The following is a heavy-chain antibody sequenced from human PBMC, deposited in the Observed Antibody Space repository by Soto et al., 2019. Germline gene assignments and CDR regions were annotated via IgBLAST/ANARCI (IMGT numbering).Heavy chain of an antibody. D-gene: IGHD6-13*01. CDR3: ARDSPYSSSWYDLNWFDP. V-gene: IGHV3-48*02. CDR1: GFTFSSYS. CDR2: ISSSSSTI. Sequence: GGSLRLSCAASGFTFSSYSMNWVRQAPGKGLEWVSYISSSSSTIYYADSVKGRFTISRDNAKNSLYLQMNSLRDEDTAVYYCARDSPYSSSWYDLNWFDPWGQGTLVTVSS. J-gene: IGHJ5*02.